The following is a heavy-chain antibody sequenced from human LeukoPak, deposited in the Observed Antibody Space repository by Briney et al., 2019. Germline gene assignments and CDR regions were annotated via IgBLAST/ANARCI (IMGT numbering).Heavy chain of an antibody. V-gene: IGHV3-30*02. Sequence: GGSLRLSCAASGFTFSSYGMHWVRQAPGKGLEWVAFIRYDGSNKYYADSVKGRFTISRDNAKNSLYLQMNSLRAEDTAVYYCARGRYSYGTGPIDYWGQGTLVTVSS. CDR2: IRYDGSNK. CDR1: GFTFSSYG. CDR3: ARGRYSYGTGPIDY. J-gene: IGHJ4*02. D-gene: IGHD5-18*01.